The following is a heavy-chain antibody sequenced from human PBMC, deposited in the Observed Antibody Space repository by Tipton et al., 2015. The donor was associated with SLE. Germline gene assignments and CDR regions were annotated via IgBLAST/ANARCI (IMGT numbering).Heavy chain of an antibody. CDR1: GYTFTSYG. CDR2: ISPYTGDT. J-gene: IGHJ4*02. V-gene: IGHV1-18*01. Sequence: QLVQSGDEVKKPGASVKVSCKASGYTFTSYGISWVRQAAGQGLEWMGWISPYTGDTNYAQKFQGRVTMTTDTSASTAYMELRSLRSGDTAVYYCAISHSSPGDWGQGSLVTVSS. D-gene: IGHD3-22*01. CDR3: AISHSSPGD.